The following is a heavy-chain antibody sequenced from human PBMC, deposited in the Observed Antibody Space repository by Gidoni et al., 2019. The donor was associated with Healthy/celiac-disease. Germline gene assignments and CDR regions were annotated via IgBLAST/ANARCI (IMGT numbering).Heavy chain of an antibody. D-gene: IGHD6-6*01. J-gene: IGHJ5*02. Sequence: VQLVQSAAAVKKPGASVTVSCKASGYTFTSYGISWVRQAPGQGLEWMGWISAYNGNTNYAQKLQGRVTRTTDTSTSTAYMELRSLRSDDTAVYYCARHRRYNGAARPSGWFDPWGQGTLVTVSS. CDR3: ARHRRYNGAARPSGWFDP. CDR2: ISAYNGNT. CDR1: GYTFTSYG. V-gene: IGHV1-18*01.